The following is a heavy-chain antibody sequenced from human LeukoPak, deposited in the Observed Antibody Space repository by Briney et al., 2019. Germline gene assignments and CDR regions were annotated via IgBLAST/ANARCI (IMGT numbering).Heavy chain of an antibody. CDR1: GFNLNTYW. CDR3: ARQLGGSGSY. CDR2: IKEDGSVK. V-gene: IGHV3-7*01. Sequence: GGSLRLSCAASGFNLNTYWMSWVRQAPGKGLEWVANIKEDGSVKYYVDSVKGRFTISRDNAKNSAYLQMNSLRVEDTAVYYCARQLGGSGSYWGQGTLVTVSS. J-gene: IGHJ4*02. D-gene: IGHD3-10*01.